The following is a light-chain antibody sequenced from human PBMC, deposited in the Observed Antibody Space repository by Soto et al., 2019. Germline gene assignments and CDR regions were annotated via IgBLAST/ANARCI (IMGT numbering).Light chain of an antibody. V-gene: IGLV2-8*01. CDR2: EVI. CDR3: SSYAGSNNLV. J-gene: IGLJ2*01. CDR1: SSDVGGYNY. Sequence: QSALTQPPSASGSPGQSVTISCTGTSSDVGGYNYVSWYQHHPGKAPKLMIYEVIRRPSGVPDRFSGSKSGNTASLTVSGLQAEDEADYYFSSYAGSNNLVFGGGTKLTVL.